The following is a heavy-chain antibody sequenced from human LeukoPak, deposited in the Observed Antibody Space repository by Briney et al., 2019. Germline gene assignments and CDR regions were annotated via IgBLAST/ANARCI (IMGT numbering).Heavy chain of an antibody. V-gene: IGHV3-23*01. J-gene: IGHJ4*02. D-gene: IGHD3/OR15-3a*01. CDR1: QFTFTTYA. CDR2: IGYSGVPT. Sequence: GGSLRLSCAASQFTFTTYAMSWVRQAPGRGLEWVSSIGYSGVPTYYADSVKGRFTISRDNSQNTLYLQMNSLGADDTAVYYCAKVATWTYFDSWGQGTLVTVSS. CDR3: AKVATWTYFDS.